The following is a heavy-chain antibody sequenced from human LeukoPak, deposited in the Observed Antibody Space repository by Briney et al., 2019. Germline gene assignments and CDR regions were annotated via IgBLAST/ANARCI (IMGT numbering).Heavy chain of an antibody. J-gene: IGHJ6*03. CDR3: ASRNYYYYYMDV. CDR2: IYYSGST. V-gene: IGHV4-39*01. CDR1: GGSISSSSYY. Sequence: SDTSSLTDTVSGGSISSSSYYWGWIRQPPGKGLVWIGNIYYSGSTYYNPSLKSRVTISVDTSKNQFSLKLSSVTAADTAVYYCASRNYYYYYMDVWGKGTTVTISS. D-gene: IGHD2/OR15-2a*01.